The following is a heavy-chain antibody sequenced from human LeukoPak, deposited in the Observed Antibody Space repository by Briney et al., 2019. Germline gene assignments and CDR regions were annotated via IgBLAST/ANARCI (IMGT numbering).Heavy chain of an antibody. D-gene: IGHD1-26*01. J-gene: IGHJ3*02. CDR3: ASGTQKWELVDAFDI. V-gene: IGHV4-59*01. CDR1: GGSISSYY. CDR2: IYYSGST. Sequence: SETLSLTCTVSGGSISSYYWSWIRQPPGKGLEWIGYIYYSGSTNYNPSLKSRVTISVDTSKNQFSLKLSSVTAADTAVYYCASGTQKWELVDAFDIWGQGTMVTVSS.